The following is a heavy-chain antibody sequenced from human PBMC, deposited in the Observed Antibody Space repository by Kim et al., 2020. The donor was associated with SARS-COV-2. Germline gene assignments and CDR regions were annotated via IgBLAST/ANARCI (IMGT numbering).Heavy chain of an antibody. CDR1: GVSFSDGR. V-gene: IGHV3-15*01. J-gene: IGHJ4*02. CDR3: CIMIMSGGVTACDH. CDR2: AKSKADGGTT. Sequence: GGSLRLSCVVSGVSFSDGRMSWVRQAPGKGLEWVGRAKSKADGGTTDYAAPVRGRFTISRDDSKNTLSLQMNNLETEDTAIYYCCIMIMSGGVTACDHWGQGTLVTVSS. D-gene: IGHD3-16*01.